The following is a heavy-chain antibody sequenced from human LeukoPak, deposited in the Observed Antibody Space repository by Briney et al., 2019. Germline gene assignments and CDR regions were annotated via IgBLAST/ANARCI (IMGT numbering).Heavy chain of an antibody. CDR3: ARDPRYDFSYYYMDV. V-gene: IGHV3-30*04. Sequence: GGSLRLSCAASGFTFSSYAMHWVRQAPGKGLEWVAVISYDGSNKYYADSVKGRFTISRDNSKNTLYLQMNSLRAEDTAVYYCARDPRYDFSYYYMDVWGKGTTVTVSS. CDR1: GFTFSSYA. J-gene: IGHJ6*03. CDR2: ISYDGSNK. D-gene: IGHD3-3*01.